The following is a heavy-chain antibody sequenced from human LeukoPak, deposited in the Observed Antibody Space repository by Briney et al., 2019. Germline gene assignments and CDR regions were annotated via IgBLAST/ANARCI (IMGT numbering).Heavy chain of an antibody. V-gene: IGHV4-59*01. CDR1: GGSMSSYY. CDR3: ARRPRNDILTGMPFDY. D-gene: IGHD3-9*01. CDR2: IYYSGST. J-gene: IGHJ4*02. Sequence: SETLSLTCTVSGGSMSSYYWSWIRQPPGKGLEWIGYIYYSGSTDSNPSLKSRVTISVDTSKNQFSLKLRSVTAADTAVYYCARRPRNDILTGMPFDYWGQGILVTVSS.